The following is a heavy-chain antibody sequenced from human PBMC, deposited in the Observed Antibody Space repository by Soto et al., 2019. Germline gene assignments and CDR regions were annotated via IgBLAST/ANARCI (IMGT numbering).Heavy chain of an antibody. V-gene: IGHV1-69*06. CDR3: ARDRAGQSSMAAPEDAFDI. CDR2: IIPIFGTA. CDR1: GGTFSSYA. J-gene: IGHJ3*02. Sequence: ASVKVSCKASGGTFSSYAISWVRQAPGQGLEWIGGIIPIFGTANYAQKFQGRVTITADKSTSTAYMELRSLRSEDTAVYYCARDRAGQSSMAAPEDAFDIWGQGTM. D-gene: IGHD6-6*01.